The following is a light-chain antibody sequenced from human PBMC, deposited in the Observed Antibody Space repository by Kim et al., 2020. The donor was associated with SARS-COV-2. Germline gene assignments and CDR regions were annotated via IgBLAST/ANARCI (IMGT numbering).Light chain of an antibody. Sequence: VALGQTARMTGGGDNIEKRNVHWYQQRPGQAPILVIYRDSKRPSGIPERVSGSNSGNTATLTISRVQAGDEADYYCQVWDGRAVVFGGGTQLTVL. V-gene: IGLV3-9*01. CDR1: NIEKRN. CDR3: QVWDGRAVV. J-gene: IGLJ2*01. CDR2: RDS.